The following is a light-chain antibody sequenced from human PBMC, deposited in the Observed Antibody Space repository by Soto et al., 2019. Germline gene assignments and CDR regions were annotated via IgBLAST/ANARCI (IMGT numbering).Light chain of an antibody. CDR2: KAF. Sequence: DIQMTQSPSTLSASVGDRVTITCRASQSISSWLAWYQQKPGKAPKLLIYKAFSLESGVPSRFSGSESGTEFTLTISSLEPEDFAVYYCQQSSNWPPITFGQGTRLEIK. V-gene: IGKV1-5*03. J-gene: IGKJ5*01. CDR1: QSISSW. CDR3: QQSSNWPPIT.